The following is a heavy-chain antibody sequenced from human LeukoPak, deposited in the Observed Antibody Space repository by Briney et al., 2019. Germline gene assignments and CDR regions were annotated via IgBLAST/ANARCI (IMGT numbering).Heavy chain of an antibody. CDR1: GFTFSSYE. J-gene: IGHJ4*02. D-gene: IGHD4/OR15-4a*01. Sequence: PGGSLRLSCAASGFTFSSYEMNWVRQAPGKGLEWVSAISGSTTYYADSVKGRFTISRDNSKNTLYLQMNSLRAEDTAVYYCARRAGAYSHPYDYWGQGTLVTVSS. V-gene: IGHV3-23*01. CDR2: ISGSTT. CDR3: ARRAGAYSHPYDY.